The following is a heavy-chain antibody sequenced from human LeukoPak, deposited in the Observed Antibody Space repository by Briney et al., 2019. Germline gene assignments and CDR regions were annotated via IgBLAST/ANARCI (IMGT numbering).Heavy chain of an antibody. CDR1: GFTFSSCG. J-gene: IGHJ3*02. D-gene: IGHD2-2*01. CDR3: AKESGYCSSTSCFADAFDI. Sequence: GRSLRLSCAASGFTFSSCGMHWVRQAPGKGLEWVAMIWYDGSNKYYAESVKGRLTISRDSSKNTLFLQMNSLRAEDTAVYYCAKESGYCSSTSCFADAFDIWGQGTMVTVSS. V-gene: IGHV3-33*06. CDR2: IWYDGSNK.